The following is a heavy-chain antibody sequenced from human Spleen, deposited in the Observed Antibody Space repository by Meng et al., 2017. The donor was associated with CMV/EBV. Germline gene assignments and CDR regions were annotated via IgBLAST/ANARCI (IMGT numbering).Heavy chain of an antibody. V-gene: IGHV3-23*01. CDR1: GFTFSSYA. CDR2: NSGSGGIT. D-gene: IGHD1-26*01. Sequence: ETLSLTCAASGFTFSSYAMSWVRQAPGKGLEWVSHNSGSGGITHSADSVKGRFTITRDNSKNILYRQVNSLRVEDTAVYYCAKGGGATAYYYGMDVWGQGTTVTVSS. CDR3: AKGGGATAYYYGMDV. J-gene: IGHJ6*02.